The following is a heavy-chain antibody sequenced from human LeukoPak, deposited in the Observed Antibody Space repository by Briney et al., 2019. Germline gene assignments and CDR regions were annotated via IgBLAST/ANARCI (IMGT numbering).Heavy chain of an antibody. J-gene: IGHJ4*02. V-gene: IGHV1-46*01. CDR2: INPSGGST. CDR3: ARDWPGAYCGGDCPPSYYFDY. Sequence: ASVKVSCKASGYTFTSYYMHWVRQAPGQGLEWMGIINPSGGSTSYAQKFQGRVTMTRDTSTSTVYMELSSLRSEDTAVYYCARDWPGAYCGGDCPPSYYFDYWGQGTLVTVSS. D-gene: IGHD2-21*02. CDR1: GYTFTSYY.